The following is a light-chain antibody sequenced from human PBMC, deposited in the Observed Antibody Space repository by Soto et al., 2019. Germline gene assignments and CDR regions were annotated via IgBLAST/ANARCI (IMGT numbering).Light chain of an antibody. CDR2: WAS. V-gene: IGKV4-1*01. CDR1: QSVLYSSNNKNY. CDR3: QQYYSTPYT. Sequence: DIVMTQSPDSLAVSLGERATINCKSSQSVLYSSNNKNYLAWYQQKPGQPPKLLIYWASTRESGVPDRFSGSRYGTVFTLTISSLQAEDVAVYYCQQYYSTPYTFGEGTKLVIK. J-gene: IGKJ2*01.